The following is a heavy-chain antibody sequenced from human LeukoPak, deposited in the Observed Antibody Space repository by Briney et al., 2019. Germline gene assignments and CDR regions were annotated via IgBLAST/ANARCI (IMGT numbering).Heavy chain of an antibody. D-gene: IGHD4-17*01. V-gene: IGHV1-2*02. J-gene: IGHJ4*01. CDR3: ARDNHGDRSFDY. CDR1: GYTFTDYF. Sequence: ASVTVSCKASGYTFTDYFMDWVRQAPGQGLEWMAWIHPNSGGTNYAQKIQGRVTVTRDTSVSTAYMELRSLTSDDTALYYCARDNHGDRSFDYWGHGTLVTISS. CDR2: IHPNSGGT.